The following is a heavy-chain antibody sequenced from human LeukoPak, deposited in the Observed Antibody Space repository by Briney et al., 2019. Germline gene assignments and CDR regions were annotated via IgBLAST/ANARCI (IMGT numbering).Heavy chain of an antibody. J-gene: IGHJ4*02. Sequence: SETLSLTCTVSGGSISSYYWSWIRQPPGKGLEWIGYIYYSGSTNSNPSLKSRLTISVDTSKNQFSLKLSSVTAADTAVYYCARDAYCGGDCYPDWGQGTLVTVSS. CDR1: GGSISSYY. D-gene: IGHD2-21*02. CDR3: ARDAYCGGDCYPD. CDR2: IYYSGST. V-gene: IGHV4-59*01.